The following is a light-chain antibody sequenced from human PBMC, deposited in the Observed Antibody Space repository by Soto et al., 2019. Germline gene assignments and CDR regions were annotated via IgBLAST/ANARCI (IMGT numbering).Light chain of an antibody. CDR3: QSYDSSLSGV. V-gene: IGLV1-40*01. Sequence: SVLTQPPSVSGAPGQRVTISCTGSSSNIGAGYDVHWYQQLPGTAPKLLIYGNSNRPSGVPDRFSGSKSGTSASLAITGLQAEDEADYYCQSYDSSLSGVFGTGTKLTVL. J-gene: IGLJ1*01. CDR2: GNS. CDR1: SSNIGAGYD.